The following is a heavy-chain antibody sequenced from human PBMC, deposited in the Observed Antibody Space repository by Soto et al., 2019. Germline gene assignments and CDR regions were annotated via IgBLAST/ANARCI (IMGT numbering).Heavy chain of an antibody. CDR2: INVAGHT. CDR1: GFTFSSYD. CDR3: TRTADFTSAFDI. D-gene: IGHD2-21*02. V-gene: IGHV3-13*01. Sequence: GGSLRLSCAASGFTFSSYDMHWVRQAPGQGLQWVANINVAGHTYYPVSVKGRFTTSRENAKNSFYLHINSLRAEDTAVYYCTRTADFTSAFDIWGQGTVVTVSS. J-gene: IGHJ3*02.